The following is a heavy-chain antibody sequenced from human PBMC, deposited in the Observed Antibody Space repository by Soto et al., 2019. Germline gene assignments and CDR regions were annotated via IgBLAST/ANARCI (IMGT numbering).Heavy chain of an antibody. CDR2: ISKSGATT. CDR1: GFTFSNYD. Sequence: EVQLLESGGGLVQPGGSLRLSCAASGFTFSNYDMTWVRQAPGKGLEWVSTISKSGATTYYADSVRGRFTISRDNSKSTLDLQMNSLSAEDTALYYCAKNQWGNAFDIWGQGTMLTVSS. CDR3: AKNQWGNAFDI. D-gene: IGHD3-16*01. J-gene: IGHJ3*02. V-gene: IGHV3-23*01.